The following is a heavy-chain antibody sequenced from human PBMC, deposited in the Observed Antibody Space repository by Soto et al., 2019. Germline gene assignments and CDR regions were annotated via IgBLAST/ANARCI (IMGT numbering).Heavy chain of an antibody. CDR1: GYTFTDYY. Sequence: ASVKVSCKTSGYTFTDYYMHWVRQAPGQGFEWVGGINPKSGGPKYVPKFQGRVTVTRDTSTSTAYMELNRLTSDDTAVYYCASEDCRNTNCLKGFDYWGQGTLVTVSS. V-gene: IGHV1-2*02. CDR2: INPKSGGP. J-gene: IGHJ4*02. CDR3: ASEDCRNTNCLKGFDY. D-gene: IGHD2-15*01.